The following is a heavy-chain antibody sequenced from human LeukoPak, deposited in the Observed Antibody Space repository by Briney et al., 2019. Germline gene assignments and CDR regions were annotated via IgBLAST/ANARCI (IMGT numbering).Heavy chain of an antibody. Sequence: GGSLRLSCAASGFTVSSNYMSWVRQAPGKGLEWVSAISGSGGSTYYADSVKGRFTISRDNSKNTLYLQMNSLRAEDTAVYYCAKDRKENVLRFLEWSKQRGQEYMDVWGKGTTVTVSS. CDR3: AKDRKENVLRFLEWSKQRGQEYMDV. CDR2: ISGSGGST. CDR1: GFTVSSNY. D-gene: IGHD3-3*01. J-gene: IGHJ6*03. V-gene: IGHV3-23*01.